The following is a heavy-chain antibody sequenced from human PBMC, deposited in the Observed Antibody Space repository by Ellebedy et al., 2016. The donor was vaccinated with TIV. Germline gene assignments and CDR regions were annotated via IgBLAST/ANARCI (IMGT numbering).Heavy chain of an antibody. CDR1: GFTFSTYA. Sequence: PGGSLRLSCSGYGFTFSTYAMHWVRQATGKGLENVSAISGHGGSTYYADSVKGRFTISRDNSQHSLYLQMNSLRAEDTAVYYCARQGYCTTCPQSCFDSWGQGTLVTVSS. D-gene: IGHD2-8*01. CDR2: ISGHGGST. J-gene: IGHJ5*01. V-gene: IGHV3-64*04. CDR3: ARQGYCTTCPQSCFDS.